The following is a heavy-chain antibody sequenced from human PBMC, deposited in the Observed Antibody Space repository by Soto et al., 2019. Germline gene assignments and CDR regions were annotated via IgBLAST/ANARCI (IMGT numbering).Heavy chain of an antibody. Sequence: QVQLQESGPGLVKPSETLSLTCTVSGGSISTYYWSWIRQPPVKGLECIGYIYYSGSTNYNPSLRSRVTISVDTSKNRFSLKLSSVTAAATAVYYCARLRYDSSGYLKWFDPWGQGTLVTVSS. J-gene: IGHJ5*02. V-gene: IGHV4-59*01. D-gene: IGHD3-22*01. CDR2: IYYSGST. CDR3: ARLRYDSSGYLKWFDP. CDR1: GGSISTYY.